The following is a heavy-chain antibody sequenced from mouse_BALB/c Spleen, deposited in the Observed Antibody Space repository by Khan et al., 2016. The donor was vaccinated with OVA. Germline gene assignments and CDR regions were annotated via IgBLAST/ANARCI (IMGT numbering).Heavy chain of an antibody. CDR3: VKDGGYYRNDGGFDY. CDR2: INTSNGYT. V-gene: IGHV1-4*01. J-gene: IGHJ3*01. D-gene: IGHD2-14*01. Sequence: QVQLKQSGADLVKPGASVKLSCTASGYTFSSYTISWIKLRPGKGLEWIGNINTSNGYTNYQQNFKGRVTLTGDKSTTTLYLQMSSLTSEDTAVYYCVKDGGYYRNDGGFDYWGQGTMGT. CDR1: GYTFSSYT.